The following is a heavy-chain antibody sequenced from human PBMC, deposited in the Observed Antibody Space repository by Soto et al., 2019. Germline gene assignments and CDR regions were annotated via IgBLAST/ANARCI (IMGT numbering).Heavy chain of an antibody. Sequence: WQTLCLRCTVSDGSIGTNSCCWACIKQPPGKGLEWIGSIYYTGSTYYNPSLRSRVSISVDTSKNQFSLNLNSVIASYSSQNYCGTKTQVGVRKWGQGPLLTVSS. J-gene: IGHJ4*01. D-gene: IGHD1-26*01. V-gene: IGHV4-39*01. CDR1: DGSIGTNSCC. CDR2: IYYTGST. CDR3: GTKTQVGVRK.